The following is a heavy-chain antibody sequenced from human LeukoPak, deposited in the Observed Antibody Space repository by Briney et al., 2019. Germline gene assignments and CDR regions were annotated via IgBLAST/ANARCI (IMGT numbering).Heavy chain of an antibody. CDR2: ISGSGGSA. CDR1: RFNFNNYW. D-gene: IGHD3-22*01. Sequence: GGSLRLSCAASRFNFNNYWMSWVRQAPGKGLEWVSAISGSGGSAYYADSVKGRFTISRDNSKNTLYLQMNSLRAEDTAVYYCAKDQGDYYDSSGYTLSDGMDVWGQGTTVTVSS. V-gene: IGHV3-23*01. J-gene: IGHJ6*02. CDR3: AKDQGDYYDSSGYTLSDGMDV.